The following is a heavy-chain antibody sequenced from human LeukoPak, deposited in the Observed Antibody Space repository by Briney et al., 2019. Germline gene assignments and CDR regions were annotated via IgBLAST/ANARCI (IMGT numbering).Heavy chain of an antibody. CDR3: ARDRAHGWNYGYFDY. J-gene: IGHJ4*02. Sequence: PGGSLRLSCAASGFTFTIFGLNWVRQAPGKGPEWVSYIDARSGITYYADSVQGRFTLSRDNAKNSLYLQMNSLRAEDTAVYYCARDRAHGWNYGYFDYWGQGTLVTVSS. CDR2: IDARSGIT. CDR1: GFTFTIFG. V-gene: IGHV3-48*04. D-gene: IGHD1-7*01.